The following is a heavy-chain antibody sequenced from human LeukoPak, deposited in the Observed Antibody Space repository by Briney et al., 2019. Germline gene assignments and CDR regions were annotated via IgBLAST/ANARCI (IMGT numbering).Heavy chain of an antibody. J-gene: IGHJ6*03. D-gene: IGHD5-12*01. CDR2: IYPGDSDT. CDR1: GYTFSSYW. CDR3: ARFLVATITGPGDYHYCMDV. V-gene: IGHV5-51*01. Sequence: GESLKISCKGAGYTFSSYWIGWVRQMPGKGLEWMGIIYPGDSDTRYSPSFQGQVTISADKSISTAYLQWSSLKASDTGIYYCARFLVATITGPGDYHYCMDVWGKGTTVTISS.